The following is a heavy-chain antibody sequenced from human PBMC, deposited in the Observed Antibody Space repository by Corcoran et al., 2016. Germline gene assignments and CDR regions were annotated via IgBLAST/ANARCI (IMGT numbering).Heavy chain of an antibody. V-gene: IGHV1-46*01. CDR3: ARDSREHYYDSSHFDY. CDR2: INPSGGST. J-gene: IGHJ4*02. CDR1: GYTFTSYY. Sequence: QVQLVQSGAEVKKPGASVKVSCKASGYTFTSYYMHWVRQAPGQGLEWMGIINPSGGSTSYAQKFQGRVTMHRDTSTSTVYMELSSLRSEDTAVYYCARDSREHYYDSSHFDYWGQGTLVTVSS. D-gene: IGHD3-22*01.